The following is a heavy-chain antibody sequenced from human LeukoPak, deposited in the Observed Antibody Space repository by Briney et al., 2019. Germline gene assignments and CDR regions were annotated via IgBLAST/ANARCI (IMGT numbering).Heavy chain of an antibody. J-gene: IGHJ5*02. CDR2: IKQDGSEK. CDR3: ARDRPFYGSGSYYNP. Sequence: PGGSLRLSCAASGFTFSSYWMSWVRQAPGKGLEWVANIKQDGSEKYYVDSVKGRFTISRDNAKNSLYLQMNSLGAEDTAVYYCARDRPFYGSGSYYNPWGQGTLVTVSS. D-gene: IGHD3-10*01. V-gene: IGHV3-7*03. CDR1: GFTFSSYW.